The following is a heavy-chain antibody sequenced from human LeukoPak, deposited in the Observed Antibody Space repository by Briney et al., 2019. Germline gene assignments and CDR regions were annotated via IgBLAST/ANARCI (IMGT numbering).Heavy chain of an antibody. CDR1: GGSISSGGYY. D-gene: IGHD3-3*01. J-gene: IGHJ5*02. CDR3: ARDDRDPYDFWSGYQSGGFDP. Sequence: SETLSLTCTVSGGSISSGGYYWSWIRQHPGKGLEWIGYIYYSGSTYYNPSLESRVTISVDTSKNQFSLKLSSVTAADTAVYYCARDDRDPYDFWSGYQSGGFDPWGQGTLVTVSS. V-gene: IGHV4-31*03. CDR2: IYYSGST.